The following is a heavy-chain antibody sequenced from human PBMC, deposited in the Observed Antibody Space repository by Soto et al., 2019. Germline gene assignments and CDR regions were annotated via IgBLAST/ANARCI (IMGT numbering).Heavy chain of an antibody. J-gene: IGHJ4*02. CDR2: IKQDGSGK. CDR1: GFTFSSYW. Sequence: EVQLVESGGALVQPGGSLRLSCAASGFTFSSYWMSWVRQAPGKGLEWMANIKQDGSGKNYVDSVKGRFIISRDNAKNSLYLQMDSLRAEDTAVYYCARGAYCGGDCHLYFDYWGQGTLVTVSS. V-gene: IGHV3-7*01. CDR3: ARGAYCGGDCHLYFDY. D-gene: IGHD2-21*02.